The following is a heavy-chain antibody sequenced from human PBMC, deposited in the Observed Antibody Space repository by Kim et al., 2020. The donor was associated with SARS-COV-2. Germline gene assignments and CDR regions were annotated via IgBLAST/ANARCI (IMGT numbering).Heavy chain of an antibody. CDR3: ARQKLVVVAATGFDY. V-gene: IGHV5-51*01. Sequence: SPSFQGQVTISADKSISTAYLQWSSLKASDTAMYYCARQKLVVVAATGFDYWGQGTLVTVSS. D-gene: IGHD2-15*01. J-gene: IGHJ4*02.